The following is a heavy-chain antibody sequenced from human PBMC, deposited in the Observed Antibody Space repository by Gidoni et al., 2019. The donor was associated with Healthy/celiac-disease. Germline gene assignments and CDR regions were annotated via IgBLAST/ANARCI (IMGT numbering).Heavy chain of an antibody. J-gene: IGHJ4*02. D-gene: IGHD3-3*01. CDR3: ARRYYDFWSGGVDY. CDR2: ISYDGSNK. V-gene: IGHV3-30-3*01. Sequence: QVQLVESGGGVVQPGRSLRISCAASGFPFSRYAMHWVRQAPGKGLEWVAVISYDGSNKYYADSVKGRFTISRDNSKNTLYLQMNSLRAEDTAVYYCARRYYDFWSGGVDYWGQGTLVTVSS. CDR1: GFPFSRYA.